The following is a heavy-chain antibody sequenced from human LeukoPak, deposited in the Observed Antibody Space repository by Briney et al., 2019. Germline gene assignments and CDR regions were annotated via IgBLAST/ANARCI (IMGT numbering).Heavy chain of an antibody. J-gene: IGHJ4*02. V-gene: IGHV3-53*01. D-gene: IGHD3-16*01. CDR3: AKDEATSGGGLAS. Sequence: PGGSLRLSCAASGFTVSGTHMSWVRQAPGKGLEWVSAMYTGGTTYYADSVTGRFTISRDDSKNPLYLHMNSLRAEDTAVYYCAKDEATSGGGLASWGQGTLVSVSS. CDR2: MYTGGTT. CDR1: GFTVSGTH.